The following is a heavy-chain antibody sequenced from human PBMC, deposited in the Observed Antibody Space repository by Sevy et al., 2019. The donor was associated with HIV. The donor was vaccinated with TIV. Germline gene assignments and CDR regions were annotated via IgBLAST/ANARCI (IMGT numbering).Heavy chain of an antibody. D-gene: IGHD3-22*01. Sequence: GESLKNSCKVTGYTLTGFSMHWVRQTPGKGLEWMGTFDPEDGETIYAQKFQGRVIMTEDTSADTAHMDLSSLTSEDTAVYYCATTKDYYDSSGYPFDYWGQGTLVTVSS. CDR1: GYTLTGFS. CDR3: ATTKDYYDSSGYPFDY. CDR2: FDPEDGET. V-gene: IGHV1-24*01. J-gene: IGHJ4*02.